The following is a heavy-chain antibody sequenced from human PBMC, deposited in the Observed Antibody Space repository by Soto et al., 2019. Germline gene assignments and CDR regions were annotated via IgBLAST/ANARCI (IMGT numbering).Heavy chain of an antibody. J-gene: IGHJ4*02. Sequence: PGGSLRLSCAASGFTFSDHYMNWIRQAPGKGLEWVSYISGNGVDTNYADSVKGRFTISRDNANNLLYLQMNSLKAEDTAVYYCTKNSRIPGAWGQGILVTVSS. CDR1: GFTFSDHY. CDR3: TKNSRIPGA. CDR2: ISGNGVDT. V-gene: IGHV3-11*06. D-gene: IGHD2-21*01.